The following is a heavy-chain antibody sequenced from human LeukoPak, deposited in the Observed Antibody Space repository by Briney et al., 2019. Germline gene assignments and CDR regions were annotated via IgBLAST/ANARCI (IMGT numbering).Heavy chain of an antibody. CDR1: GIIFSNYW. CDR3: AKDRGYYGSGSFALGV. J-gene: IGHJ6*04. D-gene: IGHD3-10*01. V-gene: IGHV3-43D*03. Sequence: GGSLRLSCAASGIIFSNYWMHWVRQAPGKGLVWVSLISWDGGSTYYADSVKGRFTISRDYSKNSLYLQMNSLRAEDTALYYCAKDRGYYGSGSFALGVWGKGTTVTISS. CDR2: ISWDGGST.